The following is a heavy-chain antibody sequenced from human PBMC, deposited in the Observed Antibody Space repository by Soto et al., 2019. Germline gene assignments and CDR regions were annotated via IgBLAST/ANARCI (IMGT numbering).Heavy chain of an antibody. Sequence: QVQLQQWGAGLLKPSETLSLTCAVYGGSFSGYCWSWIRQPPGKGLEWIGEVDHSGSTNYNPSLKSRVTISVDTSKSQFSLKLSSVTAADTAVYYCASGRKEYSSSWYVDWGQGTLVTVSS. D-gene: IGHD6-13*01. CDR3: ASGRKEYSSSWYVD. V-gene: IGHV4-34*01. CDR2: VDHSGST. J-gene: IGHJ4*02. CDR1: GGSFSGYC.